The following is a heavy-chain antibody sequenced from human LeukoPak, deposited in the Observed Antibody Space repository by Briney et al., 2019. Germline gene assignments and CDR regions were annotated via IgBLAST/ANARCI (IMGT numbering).Heavy chain of an antibody. CDR3: ASAYCTNGVCLKWYFDY. J-gene: IGHJ4*02. Sequence: RPGGSLRLSCAASGFTFDDYGMSWVRHAPGKGLEWVSGINWNGGSTGYADSVKGRFTISRDNAKNSLYLQMNSLRAEDTALYYCASAYCTNGVCLKWYFDYWGQGTLVTVSS. V-gene: IGHV3-20*04. CDR1: GFTFDDYG. CDR2: INWNGGST. D-gene: IGHD2-8*01.